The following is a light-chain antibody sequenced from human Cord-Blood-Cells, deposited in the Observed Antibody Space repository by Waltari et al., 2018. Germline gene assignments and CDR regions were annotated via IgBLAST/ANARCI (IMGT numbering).Light chain of an antibody. CDR1: SSDVGGYNY. Sequence: QSALTQPRPVSGSPGQSVTISCTGTSSDVGGYNYVSWYQQHPGKAPKLMIYDVSKQPSGVPDRVSGSKSGNTASLTISGLQAEDEADYYCCSYAGSYTYVFGTGTKVTVL. V-gene: IGLV2-11*01. J-gene: IGLJ1*01. CDR2: DVS. CDR3: CSYAGSYTYV.